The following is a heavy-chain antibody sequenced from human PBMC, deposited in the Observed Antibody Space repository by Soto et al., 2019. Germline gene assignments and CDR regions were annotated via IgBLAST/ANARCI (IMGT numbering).Heavy chain of an antibody. J-gene: IGHJ6*02. D-gene: IGHD6-19*01. CDR3: ARDAIAVNYYNGMDV. CDR2: IKQDGSER. CDR1: GFTFSSYW. Sequence: EVQLVESGGGLVQPGGSLRLSCAASGFTFSSYWMSWVRQAPGKGLEWVANIKQDGSERYYVDSLKGRFTISRDNAXXSLYLQMSALRAEDTAVYYCARDAIAVNYYNGMDVWGQGTTVAVSS. V-gene: IGHV3-7*01.